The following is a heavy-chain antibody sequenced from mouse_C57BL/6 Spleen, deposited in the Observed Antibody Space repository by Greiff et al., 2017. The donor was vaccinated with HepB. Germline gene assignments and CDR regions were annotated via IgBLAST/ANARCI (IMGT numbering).Heavy chain of an antibody. CDR3: ARSSDYEGFDY. CDR1: GYTFTDYY. D-gene: IGHD2-4*01. V-gene: IGHV1-26*01. J-gene: IGHJ2*01. Sequence: EVQLQQSGPELVKPGASVKISCKASGYTFTDYYMNWVKQSHGKSLEWIGDINPNNGGTSYNQKFKGKATLTVDKSSSTAYMELRSLTSEDSAVYYCARSSDYEGFDYWGQGTTLTVSS. CDR2: INPNNGGT.